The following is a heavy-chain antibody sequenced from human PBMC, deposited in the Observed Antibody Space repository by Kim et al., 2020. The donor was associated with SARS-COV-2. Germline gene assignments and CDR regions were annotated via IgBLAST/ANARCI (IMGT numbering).Heavy chain of an antibody. CDR1: GFTCSNFA. CDR3: AGTGIELFDS. Sequence: GGSLRLSCAASGFTCSNFAMSWVRQAPGRGLECVSTIRGGGGGTYYADSVKGRFTISRDNSKNTLFLQMNSLRAEDTAVYYFAGTGIELFDSWGQGTLVT. D-gene: IGHD1-1*01. CDR2: IRGGGGGT. J-gene: IGHJ4*02. V-gene: IGHV3-23*01.